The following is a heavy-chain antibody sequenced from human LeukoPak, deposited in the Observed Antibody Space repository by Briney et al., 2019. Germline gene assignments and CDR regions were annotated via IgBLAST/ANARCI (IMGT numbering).Heavy chain of an antibody. V-gene: IGHV3-11*01. CDR2: ISSSGSTI. CDR3: ATTVDIVYYFDY. J-gene: IGHJ4*02. D-gene: IGHD5-12*01. CDR1: GFTFSDYY. Sequence: GGSLRLSCAASGFTFSDYYMSWIRQAPGKGLEWVSYISSSGSTIYYADSVKGRFTISRDNAKNSLYLHMNSLRAEDTAVYYCATTVDIVYYFDYWGQGTLVTVSS.